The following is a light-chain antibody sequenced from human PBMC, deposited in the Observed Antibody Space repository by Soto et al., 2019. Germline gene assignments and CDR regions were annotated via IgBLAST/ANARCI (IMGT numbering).Light chain of an antibody. V-gene: IGLV2-14*01. CDR3: SSYTRYTPVV. J-gene: IGLJ2*01. CDR2: EVS. Sequence: QSVLAQPASVSGSPGQSITISCSGTSSDVGGYNYVSWYQQHPGKAPKLMIYEVSNRPSGVSNRFSGSKSGNTASLTISGLQAEDEADYYCSSYTRYTPVVFGGRTKVTVL. CDR1: SSDVGGYNY.